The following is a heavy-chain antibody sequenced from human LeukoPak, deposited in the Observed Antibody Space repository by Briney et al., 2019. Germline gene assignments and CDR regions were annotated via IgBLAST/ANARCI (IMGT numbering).Heavy chain of an antibody. CDR1: GGSISSGDYY. J-gene: IGHJ4*02. CDR2: IYYSGST. Sequence: NPSETLSLTCTVSGGSISSGDYYWSWIRQPPGKGLEWIGYIYYSGSTYYNPALASRGSLSVDQSKNEFSLKLSSVTAADTAVYYCASEDSSSSYFDYWGQGTLVTVSS. D-gene: IGHD6-6*01. V-gene: IGHV4-30-4*08. CDR3: ASEDSSSSYFDY.